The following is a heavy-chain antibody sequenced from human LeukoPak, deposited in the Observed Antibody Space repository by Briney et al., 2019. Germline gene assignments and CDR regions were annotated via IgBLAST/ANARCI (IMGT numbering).Heavy chain of an antibody. Sequence: SETLSLTCTVSGGSISSSSHYWGWIRQPPGKGLEWIGIIYYSGSTYGSTYYNPSLKGRVTVSLDTSKNQFSLTVTSATAADTAVYYCARRYCSGGHCYYFDSWGQGTLVTVSS. CDR2: IYYSGSTYGST. J-gene: IGHJ4*02. D-gene: IGHD2-15*01. V-gene: IGHV4-39*01. CDR3: ARRYCSGGHCYYFDS. CDR1: GGSISSSSHY.